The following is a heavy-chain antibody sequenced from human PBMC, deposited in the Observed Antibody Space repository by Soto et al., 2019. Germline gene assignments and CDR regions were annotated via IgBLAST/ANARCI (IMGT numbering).Heavy chain of an antibody. CDR3: ARGWAVTTYEGWFDP. V-gene: IGHV4-61*01. J-gene: IGHJ5*02. D-gene: IGHD4-4*01. Sequence: PSETLSLTCTVSGGSVSSGSYYWSWIRQPPGKGLEWIGYIYYSGSTNYNPSLKSRVTISVDTSKNQFSLKLSSVTAADTAVYYCARGWAVTTYEGWFDPCGQGTLVTVSS. CDR2: IYYSGST. CDR1: GGSVSSGSYY.